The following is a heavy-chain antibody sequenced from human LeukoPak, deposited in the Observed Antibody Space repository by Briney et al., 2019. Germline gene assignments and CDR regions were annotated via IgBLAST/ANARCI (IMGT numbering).Heavy chain of an antibody. CDR2: ISSSSSYI. D-gene: IGHD5-18*01. CDR3: ARDGGYSYGYPLDY. V-gene: IGHV3-21*01. J-gene: IGHJ4*02. Sequence: RGSLRLSCAASGFTFSSYSMNWVRQAPGKELEWVSSISSSSSYIYYADSVKGRFTISRDNAKNSLYLQMNSLRAEDTAVYYCARDGGYSYGYPLDYWGQGTLVTVSS. CDR1: GFTFSSYS.